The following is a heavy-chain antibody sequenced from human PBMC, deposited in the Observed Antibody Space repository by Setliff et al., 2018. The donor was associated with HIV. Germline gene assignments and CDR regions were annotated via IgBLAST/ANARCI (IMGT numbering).Heavy chain of an antibody. J-gene: IGHJ3*02. CDR3: ARGSSSIAAAYPDALDI. CDR1: GYTFTIYS. D-gene: IGHD6-13*01. V-gene: IGHV1-18*01. Sequence: ASVKVSCKASGYTFTIYSINWVRQAPGQGLEWMGSISGYNGNTNYAQKFQGRVTMTTDTSTSTAYMGLRSLRSDDTAVYYCARGSSSIAAAYPDALDIWGQGTMVTVSS. CDR2: ISGYNGNT.